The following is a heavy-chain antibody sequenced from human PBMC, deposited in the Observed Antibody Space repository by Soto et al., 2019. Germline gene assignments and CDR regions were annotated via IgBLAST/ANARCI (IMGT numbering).Heavy chain of an antibody. CDR3: TSSQTYYYYHGMDV. CDR1: GGTFSSYA. CDR2: IIPIFGTA. J-gene: IGHJ6*02. V-gene: IGHV1-69*12. Sequence: QVQLVQSGAEVKKPGSSVKVSCKASGGTFSSYAISWVRQAPGQGLEWMGGIIPIFGTADYAQKFQGRVTMSADASTSTAYMELSSLRPEGTAVYYCTSSQTYYYYHGMDVLGQATTVTVSS.